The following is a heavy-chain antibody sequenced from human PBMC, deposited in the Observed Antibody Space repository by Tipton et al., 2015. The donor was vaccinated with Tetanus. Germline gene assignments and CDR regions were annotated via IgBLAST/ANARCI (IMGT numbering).Heavy chain of an antibody. CDR2: ISWNGVRK. CDR1: GFLFDDYT. CDR3: AKDTSVSPEKGGMDV. D-gene: IGHD1-14*01. Sequence: SLRLSCAASGFLFDDYTMHWVRQVPGKGLEWVSLISWNGVRKYYADSVKGRFTISRDNSKNSLYLQLNSLRTEDTGLYYCAKDTSVSPEKGGMDVWGQGTTVTVYS. V-gene: IGHV3-43*01. J-gene: IGHJ6*02.